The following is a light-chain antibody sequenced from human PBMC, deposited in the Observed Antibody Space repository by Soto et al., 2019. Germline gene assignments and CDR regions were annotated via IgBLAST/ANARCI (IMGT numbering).Light chain of an antibody. CDR2: EGN. V-gene: IGLV2-23*03. J-gene: IGLJ1*01. CDR3: CSYAGFSSFV. CDR1: SSDVGGYNF. Sequence: QSVLTQPASVSGSPGQSITISCTGTSSDVGGYNFVSWYRQSPGEVPKLIIYEGNKRPSGVSDRFSASKSGNTASLTISGLQAEEQADYYCCSYAGFSSFVFGAGTKVTVL.